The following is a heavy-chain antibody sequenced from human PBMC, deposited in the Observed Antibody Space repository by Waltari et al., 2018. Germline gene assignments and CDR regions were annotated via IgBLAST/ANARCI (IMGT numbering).Heavy chain of an antibody. Sequence: QLQLQESGPGLVRSSETLALICTVSGDSISSRSFYWGWIRQSPGRGLEWIGTISYSGNTYYNPSLKSRVTISIDTSKNQFSVELTSVTATDTAVYYCARGNGDPCGDYYGMDVWGQGTTVTVSS. J-gene: IGHJ6*02. D-gene: IGHD4-17*01. CDR2: ISYSGNT. CDR1: GDSISSRSFY. CDR3: ARGNGDPCGDYYGMDV. V-gene: IGHV4-39*01.